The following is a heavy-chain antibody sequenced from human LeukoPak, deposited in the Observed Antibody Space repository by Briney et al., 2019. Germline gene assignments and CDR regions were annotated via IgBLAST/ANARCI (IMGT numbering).Heavy chain of an antibody. J-gene: IGHJ6*03. CDR1: GFTFSNYW. V-gene: IGHV3-74*01. Sequence: GGSLRLSCAASGFTFSNYWMHWVRQAPGKGLVWVSRINSDGSSTSYADSVKGRFTISRDNAKNTLYLQMNSLRAEDTAVYYCARVSSGSYFGYYYYYMDVWGKGTTVIVSS. D-gene: IGHD1-26*01. CDR3: ARVSSGSYFGYYYYYMDV. CDR2: INSDGSST.